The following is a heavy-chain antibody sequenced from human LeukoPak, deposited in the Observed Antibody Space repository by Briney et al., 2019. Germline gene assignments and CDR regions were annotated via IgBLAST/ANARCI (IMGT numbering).Heavy chain of an antibody. CDR1: GFTFSGYS. Sequence: PGGSLRLSCAASGFTFSGYSMNWVRQAPGKGLEWLSYISSTSSTISYADSVKGRFAISRDNAKNTLYLQMNSLRAEDTAVYYCARDLGYYCFDYWGQGTLVTVSS. D-gene: IGHD1-26*01. CDR2: ISSTSSTI. J-gene: IGHJ4*02. V-gene: IGHV3-48*04. CDR3: ARDLGYYCFDY.